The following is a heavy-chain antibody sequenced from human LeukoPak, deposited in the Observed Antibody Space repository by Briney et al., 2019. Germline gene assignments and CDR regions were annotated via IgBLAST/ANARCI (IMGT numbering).Heavy chain of an antibody. V-gene: IGHV1-2*02. J-gene: IGHJ3*02. CDR1: GYNFTGYY. D-gene: IGHD3-10*01. CDR3: ARDFGDYINDAFDI. CDR2: INPNSGGT. Sequence: ASVKVSCKASGYNFTGYYINWVRQAPGQGLEWMGWINPNSGGTKFAQKFQGRDTMTRDTSISTSYMELNRLTSDDTAVYYCARDFGDYINDAFDIWGQGTMVTVSS.